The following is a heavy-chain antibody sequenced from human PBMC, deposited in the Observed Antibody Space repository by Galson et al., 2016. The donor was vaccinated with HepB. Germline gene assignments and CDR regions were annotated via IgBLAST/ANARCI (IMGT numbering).Heavy chain of an antibody. D-gene: IGHD3-16*02. J-gene: IGHJ3*02. CDR3: ASFGGVIAYDAFDI. CDR2: TSHDGNSN. Sequence: SLRLSCAVSGFKFSDYAMHWVRQAAGKGLEWVAVTSHDGNSNSYADSVKGRFTISRDNSKNTLYLQMNSLRVEDTAVYYCASFGGVIAYDAFDIWGQGTMVTVSS. CDR1: GFKFSDYA. V-gene: IGHV3-30-3*01.